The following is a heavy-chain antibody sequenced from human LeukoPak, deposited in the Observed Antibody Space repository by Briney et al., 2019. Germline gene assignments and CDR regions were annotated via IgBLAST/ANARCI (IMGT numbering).Heavy chain of an antibody. Sequence: GGSLRLSCAASGFTFTNFAMHWVRQAPGKGLEWVTVISDDGNNKYFADSVKGRFTISRDNSRNTLYLQMNSLRAEDTAVYYCAKGGPHYGSGSYYAFDYWGQGTLVTVSS. J-gene: IGHJ4*02. CDR2: ISDDGNNK. CDR1: GFTFTNFA. CDR3: AKGGPHYGSGSYYAFDY. D-gene: IGHD3-10*01. V-gene: IGHV3-30*18.